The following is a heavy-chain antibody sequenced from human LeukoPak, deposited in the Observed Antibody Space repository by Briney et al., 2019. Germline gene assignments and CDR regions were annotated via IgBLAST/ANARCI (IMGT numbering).Heavy chain of an antibody. Sequence: SETLSLTCTVSGGSITSSSYYWGWIRQPPGEGLEWVGGIYYSGSTYYNPSLKSRVTISVDTSKNQFSLKLSSVTAADTAVYYCARLHYGGNYGYYYYYMDVWGKGTTVTISS. V-gene: IGHV4-39*01. J-gene: IGHJ6*03. CDR3: ARLHYGGNYGYYYYYMDV. D-gene: IGHD4-23*01. CDR1: GGSITSSSYY. CDR2: IYYSGST.